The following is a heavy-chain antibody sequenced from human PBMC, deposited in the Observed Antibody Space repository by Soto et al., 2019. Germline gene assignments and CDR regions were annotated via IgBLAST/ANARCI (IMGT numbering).Heavy chain of an antibody. CDR1: GYTSTSYA. J-gene: IGHJ6*02. D-gene: IGHD3-3*01. CDR3: ARDESTYYDFWSGYDYYYYGMDV. CDR2: INAGNGNT. Sequence: ASVKVSCKASGYTSTSYAMHWVRQAPGQRLEWMGWINAGNGNTKYSQKFQGRVTITRDTSASTAYMELSSLRSEDTAVYYCARDESTYYDFWSGYDYYYYGMDVWGQGTTVTVSS. V-gene: IGHV1-3*01.